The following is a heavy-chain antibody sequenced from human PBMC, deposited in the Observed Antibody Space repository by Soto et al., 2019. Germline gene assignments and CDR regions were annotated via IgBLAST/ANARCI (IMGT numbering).Heavy chain of an antibody. Sequence: EVQLLESGGGLVQPGGSPRLTCAASGFTFSNFVMSWVRRAPGKGLEWVSAIGGTSGSTYYADSVKGRFIISRDNSKNTLSLHMNSLRAEDTAVYYCAKRRGEGYFDLWGRGTLVTVSS. CDR1: GFTFSNFV. V-gene: IGHV3-23*01. CDR3: AKRRGEGYFDL. D-gene: IGHD3-10*01. J-gene: IGHJ2*01. CDR2: IGGTSGST.